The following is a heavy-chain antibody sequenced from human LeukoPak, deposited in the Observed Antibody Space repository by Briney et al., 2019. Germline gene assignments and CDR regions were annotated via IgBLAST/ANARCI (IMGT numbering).Heavy chain of an antibody. J-gene: IGHJ4*02. CDR2: IYYSGST. CDR1: GGSISSGSYY. D-gene: IGHD4-17*01. CDR3: AKDSYGSFDY. Sequence: PSETLSLACTVSGGSISSGSYYWAWIRQPPGKGLEWIGSIYYSGSTHYNPPLRGRVTISLDTSRNQFSLKLNSVTAADTAVYYCAKDSYGSFDYWGQGTLVTVSS. V-gene: IGHV4-39*07.